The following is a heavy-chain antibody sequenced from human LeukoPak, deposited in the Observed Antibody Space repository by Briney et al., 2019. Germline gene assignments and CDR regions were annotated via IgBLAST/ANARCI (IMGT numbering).Heavy chain of an antibody. CDR2: ISYDGSNK. CDR1: GFTSSTYG. D-gene: IGHD2-2*01. V-gene: IGHV3-30*18. J-gene: IGHJ4*02. Sequence: PGGSLRLSCAASGFTSSTYGMHWVRQAPGKGLEWVAVISYDGSNKYYADSVKGRFTISRDNSKNTLYLQMNSLRAEDTAVYYCAKLCSTSWYGFTGVDYWGQGTLVTVSS. CDR3: AKLCSTSWYGFTGVDY.